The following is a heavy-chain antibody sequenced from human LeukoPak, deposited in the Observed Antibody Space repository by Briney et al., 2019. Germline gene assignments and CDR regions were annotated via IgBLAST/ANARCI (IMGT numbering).Heavy chain of an antibody. CDR2: ISAYNGHT. CDR3: ARDSLQQRELDY. Sequence: ASVKVSCKASGYTFTSYGISWVRQAPGQGLERMGWISAYNGHTNYAQKFQGRVTMTTDTSTSTAYMEVRSLRSDDTAVYYCARDSLQQRELDYWGQGTLVTVSS. CDR1: GYTFTSYG. D-gene: IGHD6-13*01. J-gene: IGHJ4*02. V-gene: IGHV1-18*01.